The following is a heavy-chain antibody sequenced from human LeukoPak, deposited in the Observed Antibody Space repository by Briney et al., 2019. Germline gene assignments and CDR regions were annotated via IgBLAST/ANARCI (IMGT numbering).Heavy chain of an antibody. CDR2: INPNSGGT. J-gene: IGHJ4*02. CDR3: ARGRSYSSSSGEFDY. CDR1: GYSFTSYS. V-gene: IGHV1-2*02. D-gene: IGHD6-6*01. Sequence: GASVKVSCKASGYSFTSYSIHWVRQAPGQGLEWMGWINPNSGGTNYAQKFQGRVTMTRDTSISTAYMELSRLRSDDTAVYYCARGRSYSSSSGEFDYWGQGTLVTVPS.